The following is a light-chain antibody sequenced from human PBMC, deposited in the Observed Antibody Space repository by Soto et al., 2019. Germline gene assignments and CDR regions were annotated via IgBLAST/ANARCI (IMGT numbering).Light chain of an antibody. V-gene: IGKV1-5*01. CDR3: KQSSAFPLT. Sequence: DIQMSQSPSTLSASEGDRVTITCRASQSIRSWLAWYQQKPGKAPKLLIYDASSLESGVPSRFSASGSGTEFTLTISSLQPEDFATYFCKQSSAFPLTFGGGTKVDIK. J-gene: IGKJ4*01. CDR1: QSIRSW. CDR2: DAS.